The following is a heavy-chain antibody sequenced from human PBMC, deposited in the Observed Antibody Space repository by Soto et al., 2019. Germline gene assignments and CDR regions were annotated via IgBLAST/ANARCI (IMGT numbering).Heavy chain of an antibody. V-gene: IGHV1-18*01. CDR3: ARDRMPSMVRGVRGFDP. Sequence: QVQLVQSGAEVKKPGASVKVSCKASGYTFTSYGISWVRQAPGQGLEWMGWISAYNGNTNYAQKLQGRVTRTTDTSTSTAYMELRSLRSDDTAVYYCARDRMPSMVRGVRGFDPWGQGTLVTVSS. J-gene: IGHJ5*02. CDR1: GYTFTSYG. D-gene: IGHD3-10*01. CDR2: ISAYNGNT.